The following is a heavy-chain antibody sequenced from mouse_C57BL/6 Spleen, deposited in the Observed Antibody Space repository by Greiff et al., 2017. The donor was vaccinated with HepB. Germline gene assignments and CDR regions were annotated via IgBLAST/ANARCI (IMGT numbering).Heavy chain of an antibody. CDR3: ARGSSYFDY. CDR2: ISYDGSN. CDR1: GYSITSGYY. Sequence: EVQVEESGPGLVKPSQSLSLTCSVTGYSITSGYYWNWIRQFPGNKLEWMGYISYDGSNNYNPSLKNRISITRDTSKNQFFLKLNSVTTEDTATYYCARGSSYFDYWGQGTTLTVSS. J-gene: IGHJ2*01. D-gene: IGHD1-3*01. V-gene: IGHV3-6*01.